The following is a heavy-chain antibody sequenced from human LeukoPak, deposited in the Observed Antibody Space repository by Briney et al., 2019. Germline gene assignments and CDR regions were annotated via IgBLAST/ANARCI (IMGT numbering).Heavy chain of an antibody. D-gene: IGHD2-15*01. CDR1: GFTFSSYA. J-gene: IGHJ6*02. Sequence: PGGSLRLSCAASGFTFSSYAMNWVRQTPGKGPAWISYISTSSSTIYYADSVKGRFTISRDNSKNTLYLQMNSLRAEDTAVYYCATPLEEVAATYPYYYYGMDVWGQGTTVTVSS. V-gene: IGHV3-48*01. CDR3: ATPLEEVAATYPYYYYGMDV. CDR2: ISTSSSTI.